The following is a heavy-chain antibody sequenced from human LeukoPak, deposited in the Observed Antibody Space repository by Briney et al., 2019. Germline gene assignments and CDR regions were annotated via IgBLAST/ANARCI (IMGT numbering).Heavy chain of an antibody. J-gene: IGHJ5*02. Sequence: SETLSLTCAVYGGSFSGYYWSWIRQPPGKGLEWIGEINHSGSTNYNPSLKSRVTISVDTSKNQFSLKLSSVTAADTAVYYCARAALAPYCSGGSCYRGLSAGTNNWFDPWGQGTLVTVSS. D-gene: IGHD2-15*01. CDR1: GGSFSGYY. V-gene: IGHV4-34*01. CDR3: ARAALAPYCSGGSCYRGLSAGTNNWFDP. CDR2: INHSGST.